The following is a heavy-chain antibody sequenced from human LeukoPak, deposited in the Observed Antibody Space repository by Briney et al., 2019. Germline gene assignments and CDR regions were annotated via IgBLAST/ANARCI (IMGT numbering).Heavy chain of an antibody. CDR1: GGTFSSYA. Sequence: SVKFSCKASGGTFSSYAISSVRQAPGQGLEWMGGIIPIFGTANYAQNFQGRVTITADKSTSTAYMELISLRSEDTAVYYGARVQGDTASSPNDYYYYMDVWGKGTTVTVSS. D-gene: IGHD5-18*01. V-gene: IGHV1-69*06. CDR2: IIPIFGTA. J-gene: IGHJ6*03. CDR3: ARVQGDTASSPNDYYYYMDV.